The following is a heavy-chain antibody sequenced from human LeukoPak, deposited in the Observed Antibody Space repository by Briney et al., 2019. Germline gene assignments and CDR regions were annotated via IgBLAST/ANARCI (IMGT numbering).Heavy chain of an antibody. CDR2: INPNSGGT. CDR3: ARDTTMITYWFDP. Sequence: ASVKVSCKASGYTFTGYYMHWVRQAPGQGLEWMGWINPNSGGTNYAQKFQGRVTMTRDTSVSTAYMELNRLRSDDTGVYYCARDTTMITYWFDPWGQGTLLTVSS. J-gene: IGHJ5*02. CDR1: GYTFTGYY. D-gene: IGHD5-18*01. V-gene: IGHV1-2*02.